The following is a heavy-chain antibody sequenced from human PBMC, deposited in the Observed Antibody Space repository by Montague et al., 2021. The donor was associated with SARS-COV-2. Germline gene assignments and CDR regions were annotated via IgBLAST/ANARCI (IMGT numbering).Heavy chain of an antibody. CDR3: ARHITGSGNAFDI. CDR2: IYYTGST. V-gene: IGHV4-39*01. CDR1: GGSIISTSHY. Sequence: SETLSLTCNVSGGSIISTSHYWGWIRQPPGKGLEWIGSIYYTGSTYYNPSLKSRVIISVDTSKNQFSLKLSSVTAADTAVYYCARHITGSGNAFDIWGQGTMVTVSS. D-gene: IGHD3-10*01. J-gene: IGHJ3*02.